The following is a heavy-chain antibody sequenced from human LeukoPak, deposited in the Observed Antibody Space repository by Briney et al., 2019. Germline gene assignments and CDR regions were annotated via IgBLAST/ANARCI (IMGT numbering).Heavy chain of an antibody. CDR1: GFTFSSYW. D-gene: IGHD3-3*01. CDR2: IKQDGSEK. Sequence: GGSLRLSCAASGFTFSSYWMSWVRQAPGKGLEWVANIKQDGSEKYYVDSVKGRFTISRDNAKNSLYLQMNSLRAEDTAVYYWAVSGYVFYVFGGARGYYFAYGAREPLVTVSS. CDR3: AVSGYVFYVFGGARGYYFAY. J-gene: IGHJ4*02. V-gene: IGHV3-7*01.